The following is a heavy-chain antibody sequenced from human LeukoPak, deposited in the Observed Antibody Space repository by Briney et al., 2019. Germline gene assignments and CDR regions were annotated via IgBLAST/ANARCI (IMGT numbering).Heavy chain of an antibody. CDR1: GFTFSSYA. V-gene: IGHV3-30*04. CDR2: ISYDGSNK. D-gene: IGHD5-18*01. Sequence: GGSLRLSCAASGFTFSSYAMHWVRQAPGKGLEWVAVISYDGSNKYYADSVKGRFTISRDNSKNTLYLQMNSLRAEDTAAYYCARDWIGYSYVSYGGGLWGQGTLVTVSS. CDR3: ARDWIGYSYVSYGGGL. J-gene: IGHJ4*02.